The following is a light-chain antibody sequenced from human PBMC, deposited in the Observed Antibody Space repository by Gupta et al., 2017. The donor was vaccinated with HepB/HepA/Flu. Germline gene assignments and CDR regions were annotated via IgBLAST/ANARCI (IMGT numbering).Light chain of an antibody. CDR3: NLLGGSFT. Sequence: LPQSPATLPLSPGDRATPPCRASRTSGYKGLSWFQVKPGQLPRLHSYGTSIRATGIPDRFSASGSGTDFTLTIERMEPAEFAQYDCNLLGGSFTFGWGTRLEI. CDR2: GTS. J-gene: IGKJ2*01. CDR1: RTSGYKG. V-gene: IGKV3-20*01.